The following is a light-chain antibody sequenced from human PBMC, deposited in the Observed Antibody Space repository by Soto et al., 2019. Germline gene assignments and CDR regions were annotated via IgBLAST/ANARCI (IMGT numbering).Light chain of an antibody. J-gene: IGKJ1*01. CDR2: AAS. CDR1: QSISNH. Sequence: DIQMTQSPSSLSASVEDRVIITCRASQSISNHLNWYQQKPGKAPKLLIFAASSLQSGVSSRFSSSRSGPDFTLTISSQQPEDFATYYCQQSYSSPPTFGQGTKVEIK. CDR3: QQSYSSPPT. V-gene: IGKV1-39*01.